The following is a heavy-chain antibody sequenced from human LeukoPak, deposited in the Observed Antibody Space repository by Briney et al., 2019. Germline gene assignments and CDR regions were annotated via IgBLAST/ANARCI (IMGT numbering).Heavy chain of an antibody. CDR3: ARRGLRYFDWLPNDNGYFQH. J-gene: IGHJ1*01. V-gene: IGHV4-61*02. CDR1: GGSISSGTYY. D-gene: IGHD3-9*01. CDR2: IYTSGST. Sequence: PSQTLSLTCTVSGGSISSGTYYWSWIRQPAGKGLEWIGRIYTSGSTNYNPSLKSRVTILVDTSKNQFSLKLSSVTAADTAVYYCARRGLRYFDWLPNDNGYFQHWGQGTLVTVSS.